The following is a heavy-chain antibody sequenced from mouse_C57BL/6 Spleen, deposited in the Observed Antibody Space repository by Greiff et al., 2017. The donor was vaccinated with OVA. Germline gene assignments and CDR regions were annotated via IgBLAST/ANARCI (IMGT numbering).Heavy chain of an antibody. CDR1: GYTFTSYW. V-gene: IGHV1-69*01. D-gene: IGHD1-1*01. CDR2: IDPSDSYT. J-gene: IGHJ4*01. CDR3: ARYDGTYAMDY. Sequence: QVQLQQPGAELVMPGASVKLSCKASGYTFTSYWMHWVKQRPGHGLEWIGEIDPSDSYTNYNQKFKGKSTLTVDKSSSTAYMQLSSLTSEDSAVYYCARYDGTYAMDYWGQGTSVTVSS.